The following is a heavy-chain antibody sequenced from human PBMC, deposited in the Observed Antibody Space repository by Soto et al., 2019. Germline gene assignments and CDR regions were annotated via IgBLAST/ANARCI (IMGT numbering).Heavy chain of an antibody. CDR3: TIPVYGGKFDY. Sequence: EVQLVESGGGLVQPGGSLKLSCAASGFTFSGSAMHWVRQASGKGLEWVGRVRTKSNSYATAYAASVKGRFTISRDDSENTAYLQMNSRKTEDTAVYYCTIPVYGGKFDYWGQGTLVTVSS. CDR2: VRTKSNSYAT. V-gene: IGHV3-73*01. D-gene: IGHD1-20*01. CDR1: GFTFSGSA. J-gene: IGHJ4*02.